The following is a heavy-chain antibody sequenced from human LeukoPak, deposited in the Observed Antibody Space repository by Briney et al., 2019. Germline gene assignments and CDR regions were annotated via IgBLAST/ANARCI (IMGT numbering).Heavy chain of an antibody. CDR2: IYPDDSDA. CDR1: GYSFTNFW. J-gene: IGHJ6*02. Sequence: GESLKISCKGSGYSFTNFWIAWVRQMPGKGLEWMGIIYPDDSDARYSPSFQGQVTISADKSISTTYLQWSSLKASDTAMYYCVRSTMVRGVISMDVWGQGTTVTVSS. D-gene: IGHD3-10*01. V-gene: IGHV5-51*01. CDR3: VRSTMVRGVISMDV.